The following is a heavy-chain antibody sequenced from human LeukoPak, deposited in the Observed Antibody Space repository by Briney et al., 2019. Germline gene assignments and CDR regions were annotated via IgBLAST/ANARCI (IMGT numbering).Heavy chain of an antibody. CDR2: IYSGGST. D-gene: IGHD4-17*01. J-gene: IGHJ4*02. CDR1: PFTVSSNY. CDR3: ARDLYGDFDY. Sequence: PGGSLRLSCAASPFTVSSNYMSWVRQAPGKGLEWVSVIYSGGSTYYADSVKGRFTISRDNSKNTLYLQMNSLRAEDTAVYYCARDLYGDFDYWGQGTLVTVSS. V-gene: IGHV3-53*01.